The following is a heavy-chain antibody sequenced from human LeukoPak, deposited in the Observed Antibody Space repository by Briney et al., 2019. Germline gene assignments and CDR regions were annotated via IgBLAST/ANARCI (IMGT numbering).Heavy chain of an antibody. Sequence: GGSLRLSCAASGFTFSSYSMNWVRQAPGKGLEWVSSISSSSSYIYYADSVKSRFTISRDNAKNSLYLQMNSLRAEDTAVYYCARDGWFGEFDYWGQGTLVTVSS. CDR1: GFTFSSYS. CDR2: ISSSSSYI. J-gene: IGHJ4*02. V-gene: IGHV3-21*01. D-gene: IGHD3-10*01. CDR3: ARDGWFGEFDY.